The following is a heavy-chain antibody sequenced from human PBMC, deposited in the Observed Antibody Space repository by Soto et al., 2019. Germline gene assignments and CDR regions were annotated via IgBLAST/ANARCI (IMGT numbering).Heavy chain of an antibody. V-gene: IGHV3-7*01. CDR2: IKQDGSEK. CDR1: GFTFSSYW. Sequence: GGSLRLSCAASGFTFSSYWMSWVRQAPGKGLEWVANIKQDGSEKYYVDSVKGRFTISRDNAKNSLYLQMNSLRAEDTAVYYCARDRLSSSWYGGDYYYGMDVWGQGTTVTVSS. CDR3: ARDRLSSSWYGGDYYYGMDV. J-gene: IGHJ6*02. D-gene: IGHD6-13*01.